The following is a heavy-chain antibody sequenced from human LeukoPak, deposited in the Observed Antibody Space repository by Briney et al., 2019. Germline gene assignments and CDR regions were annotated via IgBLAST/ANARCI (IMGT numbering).Heavy chain of an antibody. Sequence: PSETLSLTCAVYGGSISGYYWSWIRQPPGKGLEWIGEINHSGSTNYNPSLKSRVTISVDTSKNQFSLKLSSVTAADTAVYYCARAKALGYCSGGSCYPRGFDPWGQGTLVTVSS. D-gene: IGHD2-15*01. CDR3: ARAKALGYCSGGSCYPRGFDP. CDR1: GGSISGYY. J-gene: IGHJ5*02. CDR2: INHSGST. V-gene: IGHV4-34*01.